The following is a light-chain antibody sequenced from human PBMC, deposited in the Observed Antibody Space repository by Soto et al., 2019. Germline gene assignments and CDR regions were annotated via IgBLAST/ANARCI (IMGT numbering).Light chain of an antibody. V-gene: IGLV2-14*01. CDR1: SSDVGGYNY. CDR3: SSYTSSSTLTV. J-gene: IGLJ1*01. Sequence: QSVLTQPASVSGSPGQSITISCTGTSSDVGGYNYVSWYQQHPGKAPKLMIYDVSNRPSGVSNRFSGSKSGNTASLTISGLQAEGEADYYCSSYTSSSTLTVFGTGTKVTVL. CDR2: DVS.